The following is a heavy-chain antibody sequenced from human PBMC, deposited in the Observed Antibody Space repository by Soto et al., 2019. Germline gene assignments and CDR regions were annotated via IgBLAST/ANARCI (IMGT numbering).Heavy chain of an antibody. J-gene: IGHJ6*02. CDR3: ARGRITFGGVIVKHGMDV. V-gene: IGHV4-31*03. CDR2: IYYSGST. CDR1: GGSISSGGYY. D-gene: IGHD3-16*02. Sequence: PSETLSLTCTVSGGSISSGGYYWSWIRQHPGKGLEWIGYIYYSGSTYYNPSLKSRVTISVDTCKNQFSLKLSSVTAADTAVYYCARGRITFGGVIVKHGMDVWGQGTTVTVSS.